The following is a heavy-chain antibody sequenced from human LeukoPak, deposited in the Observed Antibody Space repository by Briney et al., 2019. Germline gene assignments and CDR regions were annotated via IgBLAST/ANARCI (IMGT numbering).Heavy chain of an antibody. Sequence: ASVKVSCKVSGCTLTELSMHWVGPAPGRGLEWMGGFDPEDGETIYAQKFQGRVTMTEDTSTDTAYMELSSLRSEDTAVYYCATGAPYCSSTSCPRGFDPWGQGTLVTVSS. D-gene: IGHD2-2*01. V-gene: IGHV1-24*01. CDR2: FDPEDGET. J-gene: IGHJ5*02. CDR3: ATGAPYCSSTSCPRGFDP. CDR1: GCTLTELS.